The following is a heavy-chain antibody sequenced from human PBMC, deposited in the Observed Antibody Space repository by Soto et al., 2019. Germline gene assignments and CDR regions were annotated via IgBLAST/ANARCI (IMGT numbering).Heavy chain of an antibody. CDR3: ERQDSGYVDY. D-gene: IGHD2-2*01. J-gene: IGHJ4*01. CDR1: GDSVSSKSAA. Sequence: SETLSLTCAISGDSVSSKSAAWNWIRQSPSRGLEWLGRTYYRSKWSNDYAASVKSRITINPDTSKNQFSLQLNSVSPEDTAVYYCERQDSGYVDYWGHGTLVTVSS. CDR2: TYYRSKWSN. V-gene: IGHV6-1*01.